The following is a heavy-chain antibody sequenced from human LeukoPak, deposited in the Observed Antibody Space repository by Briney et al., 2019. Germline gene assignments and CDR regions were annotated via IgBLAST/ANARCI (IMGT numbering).Heavy chain of an antibody. CDR2: ISYDGGNK. V-gene: IGHV3-30*19. CDR1: GFTLSTYG. D-gene: IGHD3-3*01. CDR3: ARGQSARDYYYYMDV. Sequence: PGGSLRLSCVASGFTLSTYGIHWVRQAPGKGLEWVAVISYDGGNKFYADSGKGRFTISRDNSKNMVYLEMDKLRPEDTAVYYCARGQSARDYYYYMDVWGKGSTVTVSS. J-gene: IGHJ6*03.